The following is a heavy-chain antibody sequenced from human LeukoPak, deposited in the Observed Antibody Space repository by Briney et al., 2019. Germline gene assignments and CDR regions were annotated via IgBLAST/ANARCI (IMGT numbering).Heavy chain of an antibody. CDR1: GFTFSSYG. Sequence: GGSLRLSCAASGFTFSSYGMHWVRQAPGKGLEWVAVISYDGSNKYYADSVKGRFTISRDNSKNTLYLQMNSLRAEDTAVYYCAKSYRYSSGWYEPYLDYWGKETLVTVSS. CDR2: ISYDGSNK. CDR3: AKSYRYSSGWYEPYLDY. J-gene: IGHJ4*02. D-gene: IGHD6-19*01. V-gene: IGHV3-30*18.